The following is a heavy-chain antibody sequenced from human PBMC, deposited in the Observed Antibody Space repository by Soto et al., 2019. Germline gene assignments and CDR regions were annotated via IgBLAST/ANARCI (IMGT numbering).Heavy chain of an antibody. D-gene: IGHD3-16*02. CDR3: AKDYLPAHFMITFGGVIVPVDY. CDR1: GFTFSSYA. Sequence: PGGSLRLSCAASGFTFSSYAMSWVRQAPGKGLEWVSAISGSGGSTYYADSVKGRFTISRDNSKNTLYLQMNSLRAEYTAVYYCAKDYLPAHFMITFGGVIVPVDYWGQGTLVTVSS. J-gene: IGHJ4*02. V-gene: IGHV3-23*01. CDR2: ISGSGGST.